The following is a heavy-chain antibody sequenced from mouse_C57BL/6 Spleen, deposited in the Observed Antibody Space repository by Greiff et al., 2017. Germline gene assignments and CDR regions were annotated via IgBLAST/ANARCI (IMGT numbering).Heavy chain of an antibody. D-gene: IGHD1-1*01. CDR1: GYTFTSYG. J-gene: IGHJ1*03. Sequence: QVQLKQSGAELARPGASVKLSCKASGYTFTSYGISWVKQRTGQGLEWIGEIYPRSGNTYYNEKFKGKATLTADKSSSTAYMELRSLTSEDSAVYFCARSITTVVATPLYFDVWGTGTTVTVSS. CDR3: ARSITTVVATPLYFDV. CDR2: IYPRSGNT. V-gene: IGHV1-81*01.